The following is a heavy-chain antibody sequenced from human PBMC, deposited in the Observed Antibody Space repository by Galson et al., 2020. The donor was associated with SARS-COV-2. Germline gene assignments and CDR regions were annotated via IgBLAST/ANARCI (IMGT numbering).Heavy chain of an antibody. CDR1: GGSISSGGYY. Sequence: SETLSLTCTVSGGSISSGGYYWSWIRQHPGKGLEWIGYIYYSGSTYYNPSLKSRVTISVDTSKNQFSLKLSSVTAADTAVYYCARGTGDFPWFDPWGQGTLVTVSS. D-gene: IGHD7-27*01. V-gene: IGHV4-31*03. CDR3: ARGTGDFPWFDP. J-gene: IGHJ5*02. CDR2: IYYSGST.